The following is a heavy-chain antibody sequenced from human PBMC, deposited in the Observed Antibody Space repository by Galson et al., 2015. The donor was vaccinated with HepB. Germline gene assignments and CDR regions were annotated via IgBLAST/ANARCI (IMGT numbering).Heavy chain of an antibody. CDR2: INPNRGGA. Sequence: SVTVSCKASGSTFTDYYIHWVRQAPGQGLEWIGWINPNRGGANYAQKFHGRVRMTRDTSMSTVYMELSRLTSADTAVYYCARGHLDEDSFWSGYPQSWFDPWGQGVPVTVSS. CDR3: ARGHLDEDSFWSGYPQSWFDP. J-gene: IGHJ5*02. CDR1: GSTFTDYY. D-gene: IGHD3-3*01. V-gene: IGHV1-2*02.